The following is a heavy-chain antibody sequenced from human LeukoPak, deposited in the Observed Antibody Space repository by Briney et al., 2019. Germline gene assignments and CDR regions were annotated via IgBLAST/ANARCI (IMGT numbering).Heavy chain of an antibody. CDR2: INHSGST. CDR3: ARDLHPMEDAFDI. V-gene: IGHV4-34*01. Sequence: SETLSLTCAVYGGSFSGYYWSWIRQPPGKGLEWIGEINHSGSTNYNPSLKSRVTISVDTSKNQFSLKLSSVTAADTAVYYCARDLHPMEDAFDIWGQGTMVTVSS. CDR1: GGSFSGYY. D-gene: IGHD1-1*01. J-gene: IGHJ3*02.